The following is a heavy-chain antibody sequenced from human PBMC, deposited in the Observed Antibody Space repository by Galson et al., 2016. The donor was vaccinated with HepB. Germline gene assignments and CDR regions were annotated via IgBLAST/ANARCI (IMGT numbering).Heavy chain of an antibody. CDR3: ATSSGYYGTLF. CDR2: IYYSGST. CDR1: GGSISSYY. J-gene: IGHJ4*02. D-gene: IGHD3-22*01. V-gene: IGHV4-59*01. Sequence: GGSISSYYWSWIRQPPGKGLEWIGYIYYSGSTYYKPSLKSRVTISVDTSKNQFSLKLSSVTAADTAVYYCATSSGYYGTLFWGQGTLVTVSS.